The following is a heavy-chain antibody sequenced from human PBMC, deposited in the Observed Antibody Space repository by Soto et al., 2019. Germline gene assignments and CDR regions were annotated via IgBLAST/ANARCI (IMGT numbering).Heavy chain of an antibody. D-gene: IGHD6-25*01. J-gene: IGHJ4*02. CDR2: VNEDGSAQ. CDR3: ARDARPRTADY. Sequence: DVQLVESGGGLVQPGGSLRLSCAASGFTFTNYWISWLRQAPEKGLEWVGNVNEDGSAQYYMDSVKGRFTISRDNAKNSLFLQVNSLRADDTAVYYCARDARPRTADYWGQGTLVTVSS. CDR1: GFTFTNYW. V-gene: IGHV3-7*03.